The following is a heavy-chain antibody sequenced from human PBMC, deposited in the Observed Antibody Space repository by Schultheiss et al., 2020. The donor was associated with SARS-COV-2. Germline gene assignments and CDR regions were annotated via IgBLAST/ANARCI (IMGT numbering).Heavy chain of an antibody. CDR1: SGSISSGSSY. V-gene: IGHV4-39*02. D-gene: IGHD1-26*01. Sequence: SETLSLTCTVSSGSISSGSSYWGWIRQPPGKGLEWIASIYYSGSTYYNPSLKSRVTISVDTSKNQFSLKLSSVTAADTAVYYCARDDGGATTYRYWGQGTLVTVSS. CDR2: IYYSGST. J-gene: IGHJ4*02. CDR3: ARDDGGATTYRY.